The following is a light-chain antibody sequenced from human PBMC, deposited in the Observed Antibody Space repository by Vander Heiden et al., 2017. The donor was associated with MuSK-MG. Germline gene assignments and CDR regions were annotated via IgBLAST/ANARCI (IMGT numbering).Light chain of an antibody. Sequence: EIVLTQSPATLSLSPGERATLSCRASQSVSSYLAWYQQKPGQAPRLLIYDASNRATGITARFSGSGYGTDFTLTISSLEPEDFAVYYCQQRINGPPMFTFGQGTRLEIK. CDR1: QSVSSY. CDR2: DAS. CDR3: QQRINGPPMFT. V-gene: IGKV3-11*01. J-gene: IGKJ5*01.